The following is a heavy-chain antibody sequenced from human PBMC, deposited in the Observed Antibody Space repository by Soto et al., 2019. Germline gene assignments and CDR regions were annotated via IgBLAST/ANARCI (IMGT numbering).Heavy chain of an antibody. J-gene: IGHJ3*02. CDR3: ARATTVNDAFDI. V-gene: IGHV1-8*01. CDR1: GYTFTSYD. CDR2: MNPNSGNT. D-gene: IGHD4-17*01. Sequence: ASVKVSCKASGYTFTSYDINWVRQATGQGLEWMGWMNPNSGNTGYAQKFQGRVTMTRNTSISTAYMELSSLRSEYTAVYYCARATTVNDAFDIWGQGTMVTVSS.